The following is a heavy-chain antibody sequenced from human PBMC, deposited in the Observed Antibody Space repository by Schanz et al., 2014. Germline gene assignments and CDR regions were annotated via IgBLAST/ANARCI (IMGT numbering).Heavy chain of an antibody. CDR3: ARVRSEDYGGMDV. V-gene: IGHV1-2*02. CDR2: INPNSGGT. CDR1: GYTFTGYY. J-gene: IGHJ6*02. Sequence: QVQLVQSGAEVKKPGASVRVSCKASGYTFTGYYMNWVRQAPGQGLEWMGWINPNSGGTDYAQKFQGRVTMTSDTSISTAYMVLSRLRSDDTAVYYCARVRSEDYGGMDVWGQGTTVTVSS.